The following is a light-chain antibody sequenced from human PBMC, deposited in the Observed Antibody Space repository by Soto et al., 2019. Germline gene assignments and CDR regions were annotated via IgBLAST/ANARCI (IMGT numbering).Light chain of an antibody. Sequence: EIVLTQSPGTLSLSPGERATLSCRASQSVSSSYLAWYQQKPGQAPRLLIYGASSRATGIPDRFSGSGSGTDFTLTTSRLEPEDFAVYYSQQYGSSPPFGGGTKV. V-gene: IGKV3-20*01. CDR3: QQYGSSPP. CDR1: QSVSSSY. J-gene: IGKJ4*01. CDR2: GAS.